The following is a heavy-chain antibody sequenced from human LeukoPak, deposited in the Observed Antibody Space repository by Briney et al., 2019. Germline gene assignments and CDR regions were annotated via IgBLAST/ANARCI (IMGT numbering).Heavy chain of an antibody. V-gene: IGHV3-23*01. J-gene: IGHJ4*02. Sequence: GGSLRLSCAASGSNFNTYAMSWLRQAPGKGLGWVSTISGSGAGTYYADSVKGRFTISRDNSKNTLYLQMSSLRAEDTAIYYCAHGNYFDSWGQGTLVTVSS. CDR1: GSNFNTYA. CDR2: ISGSGAGT. CDR3: AHGNYFDS.